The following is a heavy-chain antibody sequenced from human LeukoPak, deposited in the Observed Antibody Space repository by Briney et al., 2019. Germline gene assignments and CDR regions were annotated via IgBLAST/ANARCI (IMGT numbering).Heavy chain of an antibody. V-gene: IGHV4-59*08. D-gene: IGHD3-10*01. CDR1: GGSISSYY. J-gene: IGHJ6*02. Sequence: SETLSLTCTVSGGSISSYYWSWIRQPPGKGLEWIGYIYYSGSTNYNPSLKSRVTISVDTSKNQFSLKLSSVTAADTAVYYCARRSGARYYYYGMDVWGQGTTVTVSS. CDR3: ARRSGARYYYYGMDV. CDR2: IYYSGST.